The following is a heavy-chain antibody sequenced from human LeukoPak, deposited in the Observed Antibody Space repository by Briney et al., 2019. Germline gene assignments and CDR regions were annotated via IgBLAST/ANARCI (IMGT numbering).Heavy chain of an antibody. D-gene: IGHD1-26*01. CDR3: TRDGGSSCDFDY. V-gene: IGHV3-64*02. Sequence: GGSLRLSCVASGFSFRNYAIHWVRQAPGKGLEYVSVINTDGRITYYADSVKGRFTISRDNSKNTVYLQMGSLRGEDMAVYYCTRDGGSSCDFDYWGQGALVTVSS. CDR2: INTDGRIT. CDR1: GFSFRNYA. J-gene: IGHJ4*02.